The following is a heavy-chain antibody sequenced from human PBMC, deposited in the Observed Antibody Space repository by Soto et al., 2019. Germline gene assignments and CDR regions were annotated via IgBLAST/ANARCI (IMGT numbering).Heavy chain of an antibody. Sequence: QVQLVQSGAEVKKPGASVKVSCKASGYTFTGYYMHWVRQAPGQGLEWMGWINPNSGGTNYAQKVQGRVTVTTDKSNRTAYKELSRLISDDTAVYYCARAGYVAGRVCDNWGQGTMVTVPS. J-gene: IGHJ4*02. CDR1: GYTFTGYY. CDR3: ARAGYVAGRVCDN. D-gene: IGHD3-10*01. V-gene: IGHV1-2*02. CDR2: INPNSGGT.